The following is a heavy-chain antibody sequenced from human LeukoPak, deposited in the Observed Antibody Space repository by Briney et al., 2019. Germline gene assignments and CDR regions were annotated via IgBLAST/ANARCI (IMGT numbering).Heavy chain of an antibody. CDR3: ARHMSSSGWNNWFDP. J-gene: IGHJ5*02. D-gene: IGHD6-19*01. V-gene: IGHV4-39*01. Sequence: SETLSLTCTVSGGSISSSSYYWGWIRQPPGKGLEWIGSIYYSGSTNYNPSLKSRVTISVDTSKNQFSLKLSSVTAADTAVYYCARHMSSSGWNNWFDPWGQGTLVTVSS. CDR1: GGSISSSSYY. CDR2: IYYSGST.